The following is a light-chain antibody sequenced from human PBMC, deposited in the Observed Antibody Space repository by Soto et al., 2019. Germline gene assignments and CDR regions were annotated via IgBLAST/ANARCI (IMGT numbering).Light chain of an antibody. V-gene: IGLV3-1*01. CDR3: QAWDSSTASYV. CDR1: KVGDKY. J-gene: IGLJ1*01. Sequence: SYELTQPPSVSVSPGQTASITCSGDKVGDKYACWYQQQPGQSPVLVIYQDSKRPSGIPERFSGSNSGNTATLTISGTQAMDEADYYCQAWDSSTASYVFGTGTKLTVL. CDR2: QDS.